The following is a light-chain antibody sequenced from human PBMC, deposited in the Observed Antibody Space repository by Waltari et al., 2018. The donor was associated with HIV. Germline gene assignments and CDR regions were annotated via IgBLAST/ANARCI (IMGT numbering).Light chain of an antibody. Sequence: DIVMTQCPDSLTVSLGERATINCKSSQSVLYSSSNKNSLAWYQQKPGQPPKLLIYWASTRDAGVPDRFSGSGSGTGFALTISSLQAEDVAVYYCQQYYNTPYTFGQGTKLEIK. J-gene: IGKJ2*01. CDR1: QSVLYSSSNKNS. V-gene: IGKV4-1*01. CDR3: QQYYNTPYT. CDR2: WAS.